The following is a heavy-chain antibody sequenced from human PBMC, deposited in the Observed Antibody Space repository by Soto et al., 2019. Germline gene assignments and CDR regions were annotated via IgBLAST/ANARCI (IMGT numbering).Heavy chain of an antibody. J-gene: IGHJ4*01. Sequence: PGGSLRLSCSASGFTFTTYAMHWVRQAPGKRLECVSAISFNGGRTYYADSVKGRFTISRENSRNTLYLQMDSLRAEDTAVYYCARDYGRALTKGYYFDHWGHGTLVTVSS. V-gene: IGHV3-64*04. CDR3: ARDYGRALTKGYYFDH. CDR1: GFTFTTYA. D-gene: IGHD3-9*01. CDR2: ISFNGGRT.